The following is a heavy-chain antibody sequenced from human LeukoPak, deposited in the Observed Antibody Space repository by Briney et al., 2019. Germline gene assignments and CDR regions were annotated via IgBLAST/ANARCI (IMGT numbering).Heavy chain of an antibody. CDR1: GGSISSSSYY. J-gene: IGHJ5*02. V-gene: IGHV4-39*01. Sequence: PSETLSLTCTVSGGSISSSSYYWGWIRQPPGKGLEWIGSVYYSGSTYYNPSLKSRVTISVDTSKNQFSLKLRSVTAADTAVYYCARHQGILWWTEWFDPWGQGTLVTVSS. CDR2: VYYSGST. CDR3: ARHQGILWWTEWFDP. D-gene: IGHD2-21*01.